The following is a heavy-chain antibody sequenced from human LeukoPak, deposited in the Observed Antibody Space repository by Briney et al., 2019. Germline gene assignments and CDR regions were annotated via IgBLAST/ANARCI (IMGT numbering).Heavy chain of an antibody. Sequence: PSETLSLTCAVYGGSFSGYYWSWIRQPPGKGLEWIGEINHSGSTNYNPSLKSRVTISVDTSKNQFSLKRSSVTAADTAVYYCARVRLVRGVLSVGWFDPWGQGTLVTVSS. CDR1: GGSFSGYY. CDR2: INHSGST. J-gene: IGHJ5*02. D-gene: IGHD3-10*01. CDR3: ARVRLVRGVLSVGWFDP. V-gene: IGHV4-34*01.